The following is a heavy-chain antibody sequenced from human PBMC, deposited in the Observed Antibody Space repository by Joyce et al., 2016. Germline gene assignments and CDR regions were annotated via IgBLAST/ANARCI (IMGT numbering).Heavy chain of an antibody. CDR3: ATGGGMDV. CDR2: IKPDGSEK. J-gene: IGHJ6*02. Sequence: EVQLVESGGGLVQPGGSLRLSCAASGFTFSTTWMTWVRQSTGKGPEWVANIKPDGSEKYYVGSVKGRFTISRDNAKNSLSLLMNSLRVDDTAVYYCATGGGMDVWGQGTTVTVSS. V-gene: IGHV3-7*01. CDR1: GFTFSTTW.